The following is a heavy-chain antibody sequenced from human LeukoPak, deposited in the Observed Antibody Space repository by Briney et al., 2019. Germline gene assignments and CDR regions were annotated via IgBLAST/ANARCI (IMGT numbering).Heavy chain of an antibody. CDR3: ARGAARPRDFDY. V-gene: IGHV3-30*04. CDR1: GFTFSSYA. CDR2: ISYDGSNK. J-gene: IGHJ4*02. Sequence: GGSLRLSCAASGFTFSSYAMHWVRQAPGKGLEWVAVISYDGSNKYYADSVKGRFTISRDNSKNTLYLQMNSLRAEDTAVYYCARGAARPRDFDYWGQGTLVTISS. D-gene: IGHD6-6*01.